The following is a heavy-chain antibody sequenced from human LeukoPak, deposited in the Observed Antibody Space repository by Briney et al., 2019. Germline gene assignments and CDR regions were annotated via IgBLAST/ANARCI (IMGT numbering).Heavy chain of an antibody. Sequence: ASVKVSCKASGYTFTSYDINWVRQATGQGLEWMGWMNPNSGNTGYAQKFQGRVTMTRTTSISTAYMELSSLRSEDTAVYYCARGFGYSYGRTPFDYWGQGTLVTVSS. D-gene: IGHD5-18*01. V-gene: IGHV1-8*01. CDR1: GYTFTSYD. CDR2: MNPNSGNT. CDR3: ARGFGYSYGRTPFDY. J-gene: IGHJ4*02.